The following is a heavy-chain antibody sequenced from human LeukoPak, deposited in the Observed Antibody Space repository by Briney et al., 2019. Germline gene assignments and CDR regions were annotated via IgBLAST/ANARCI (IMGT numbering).Heavy chain of an antibody. Sequence: SETLSLTCTVSGGSISSYYWSWIRQPPGKGLEWIGYIYYSGSTNYNPSLKSRVTISVDTSKNQFSLKLSSVTATDTAVYYCARFCNYYDSSGYYYGFDPWGQGTLVTVSS. CDR3: ARFCNYYDSSGYYYGFDP. D-gene: IGHD3-22*01. CDR1: GGSISSYY. CDR2: IYYSGST. V-gene: IGHV4-59*01. J-gene: IGHJ5*02.